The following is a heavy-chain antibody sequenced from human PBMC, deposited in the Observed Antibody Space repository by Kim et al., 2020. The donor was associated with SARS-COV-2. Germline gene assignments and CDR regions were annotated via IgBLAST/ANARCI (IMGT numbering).Heavy chain of an antibody. CDR3: ARHTDYGDDALDV. CDR2: IGSDTGHT. J-gene: IGHJ3*01. Sequence: GGSLRLSCAASGFILSRFDMNWVRQAPGKGLEWISYIGSDTGHTYYADSVKGRFAVSRDQARNTIYLQMNGLRDEDTALYYCARHTDYGDDALDVWGQGTMVTVFS. D-gene: IGHD4-17*01. V-gene: IGHV3-48*02. CDR1: GFILSRFD.